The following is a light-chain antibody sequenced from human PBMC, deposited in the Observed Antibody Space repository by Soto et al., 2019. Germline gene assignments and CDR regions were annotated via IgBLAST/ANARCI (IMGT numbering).Light chain of an antibody. V-gene: IGLV2-11*01. CDR2: DVT. CDR3: CSYAGSYPWV. CDR1: SSDVGAYTS. J-gene: IGLJ3*02. Sequence: QSALTQPASVSGSPGQSITISCTGSSSDVGAYTSVSWYQQHPGKAPKLMIYDVTKRPSGVPDRFSGSKSGNTASLTISGLQAEDEADYSCCSYAGSYPWVFGGGTKVTVL.